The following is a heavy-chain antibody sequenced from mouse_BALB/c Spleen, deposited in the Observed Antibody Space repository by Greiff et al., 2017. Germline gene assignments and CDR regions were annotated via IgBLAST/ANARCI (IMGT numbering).Heavy chain of an antibody. CDR3: SYGSSSWFAY. Sequence: DVQLVESGGGLVQPGGSRKLSCAASGFTFSSFGMHWVRQAPEKGLEWVAYISSGSSTIYYADTVKGRFTISRDNPKNTLFLQMTSLRSEDTAMYYCSYGSSSWFAYWGQGTLVTVSA. V-gene: IGHV5-17*02. D-gene: IGHD1-1*01. CDR2: ISSGSSTI. J-gene: IGHJ3*01. CDR1: GFTFSSFG.